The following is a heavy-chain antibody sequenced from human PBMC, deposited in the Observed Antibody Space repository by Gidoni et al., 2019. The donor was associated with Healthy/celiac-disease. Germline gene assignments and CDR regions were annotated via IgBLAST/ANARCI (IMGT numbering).Heavy chain of an antibody. CDR1: GFTFDDYA. CDR3: AKSGTYYYGSGSYYFDY. D-gene: IGHD3-10*01. V-gene: IGHV3-9*01. CDR2: ISWNSGSI. J-gene: IGHJ4*01. Sequence: EVQLVESGGGLVQHGRSLRLSCAASGFTFDDYAMHWVRQAPGKGLEWVSGISWNSGSICYADSVKGRFTISRDNAKNSLYLQRNSLRAEDTALYYCAKSGTYYYGSGSYYFDYWGQEPWSPSPQ.